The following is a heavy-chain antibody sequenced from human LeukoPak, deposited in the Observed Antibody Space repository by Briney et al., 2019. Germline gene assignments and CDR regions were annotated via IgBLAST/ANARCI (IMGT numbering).Heavy chain of an antibody. J-gene: IGHJ4*02. V-gene: IGHV3-30*02. CDR2: IRYDGSNK. CDR1: GFTFSSYG. Sequence: GGSLRLSCAASGFTFSSYGMHWVRQPPGKWLMWVAFIRYDGSNKYYADSVKGRFTISRENSKNTLYLQMTSLRAEDTAVYYCAKEGQLACDYWGQGTLVTVSA. CDR3: AKEGQLACDY. D-gene: IGHD6-13*01.